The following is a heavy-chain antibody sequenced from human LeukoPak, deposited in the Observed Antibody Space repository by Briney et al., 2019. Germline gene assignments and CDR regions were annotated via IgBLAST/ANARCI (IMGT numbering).Heavy chain of an antibody. V-gene: IGHV4-4*07. CDR3: ASSGSY. J-gene: IGHJ4*02. D-gene: IGHD3-22*01. CDR2: IYTSGGT. Sequence: SETLSLTCTVSGGSISSYYWSWIRQPAGKGLEWIGRIYTSGGTNYNPSLKSRVTMSVDASKNQFALKLSSVTAADTAVYYCASSGSYWGQGTLVTVSS. CDR1: GGSISSYY.